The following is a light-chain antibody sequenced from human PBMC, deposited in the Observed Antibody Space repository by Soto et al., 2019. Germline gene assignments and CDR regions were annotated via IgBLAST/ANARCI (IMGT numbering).Light chain of an antibody. CDR3: QQRSNWPFVT. CDR1: QSVSSY. Sequence: EIVLTQCPSTLSFAAGERSTLSCMASQSVSSYLAWYQQKPGQAPRLLIYDASNRATGIPARFSGSGSGTDFTLTISSLEPEDFAVYYCQQRSNWPFVTFGQGTRLEIK. CDR2: DAS. V-gene: IGKV3-11*01. J-gene: IGKJ5*01.